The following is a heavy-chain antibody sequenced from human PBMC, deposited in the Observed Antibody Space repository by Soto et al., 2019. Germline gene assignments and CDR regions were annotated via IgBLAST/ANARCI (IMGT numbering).Heavy chain of an antibody. CDR3: AANRLHIYDLLTGHYIYHPPDYGMDV. D-gene: IGHD3-9*01. V-gene: IGHV1-2*02. Sequence: XAVKVACRAAGSPFSGYYVHWVRQARGQGLEWMGWINPNSGGTNYAQKFQGRVTMTRDTSISTAYMELSRLRSDDTAVYYCAANRLHIYDLLTGHYIYHPPDYGMDVCGQRTTVTVSS. CDR1: GSPFSGYY. CDR2: INPNSGGT. J-gene: IGHJ6*02.